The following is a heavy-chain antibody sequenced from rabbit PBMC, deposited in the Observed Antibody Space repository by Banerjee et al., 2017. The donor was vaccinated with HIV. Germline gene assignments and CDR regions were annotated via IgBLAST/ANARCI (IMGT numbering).Heavy chain of an antibody. Sequence: CWVRQAPGKGLEWIGCIYTGSGGNTYYATWVKGRFTISKTSSTTVTLQMTSLTAADTATYFCARDVDGVGNGGDGRGFNLWGPGTLVTVS. CDR3: ARDVDGVGNGGDGRGFNL. V-gene: IGHV1S40*01. CDR2: IYTGSGGNT. J-gene: IGHJ4*01. D-gene: IGHD2-1*01.